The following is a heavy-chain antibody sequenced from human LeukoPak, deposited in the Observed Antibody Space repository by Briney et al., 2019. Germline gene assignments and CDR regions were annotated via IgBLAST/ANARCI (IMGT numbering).Heavy chain of an antibody. Sequence: SETLSLTCTVSGGSISSYYWSWIRQPAGKGLEWIGRIYTSGSTNYNPPLKSRVTISVDTSKNQFSLKLNSVTSADTAVYYCATRPTPPYYYYYMDVWGKGTTVTVSS. CDR1: GGSISSYY. CDR3: ATRPTPPYYYYYMDV. J-gene: IGHJ6*03. D-gene: IGHD4-23*01. CDR2: IYTSGST. V-gene: IGHV4-4*07.